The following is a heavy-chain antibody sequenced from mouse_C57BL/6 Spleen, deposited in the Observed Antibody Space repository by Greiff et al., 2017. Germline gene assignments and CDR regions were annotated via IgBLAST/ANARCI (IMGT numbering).Heavy chain of an antibody. CDR3: ARMNYYGSSNHWYFDV. D-gene: IGHD1-1*01. CDR1: GFTFSSYT. J-gene: IGHJ1*03. CDR2: ISGGGGNT. Sequence: DVMLVESGGGLVKPGGSLKLSCAASGFTFSSYTMSWVRQTPEKRLEWVATISGGGGNTYYPDSVKGRFTISRDNAKNTLYLQMSSLRSEDTSLYYCARMNYYGSSNHWYFDVWGTGTTVTVSS. V-gene: IGHV5-9*01.